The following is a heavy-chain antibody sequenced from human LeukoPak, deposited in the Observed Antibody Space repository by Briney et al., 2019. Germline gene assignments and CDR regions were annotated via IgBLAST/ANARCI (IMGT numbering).Heavy chain of an antibody. Sequence: SETLSLTCTVSGGSISSSSYYWGWFRQPPGKGLEWIGSIYYSGSTYYNPSLKSRVTISVDTSKNQFSLKLRSVTAADTAVYYCARRPRAGWFDPWGQGTLVTVSS. V-gene: IGHV4-39*01. CDR3: ARRPRAGWFDP. J-gene: IGHJ5*02. CDR2: IYYSGST. CDR1: GGSISSSSYY.